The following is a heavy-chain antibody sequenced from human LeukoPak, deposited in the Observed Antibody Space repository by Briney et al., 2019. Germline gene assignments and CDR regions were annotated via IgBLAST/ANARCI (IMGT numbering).Heavy chain of an antibody. D-gene: IGHD1-26*01. Sequence: SETLSLTCTVSGGSISSYYWSWIRQPPGKGLEWIGYIYYSGSTNYNPSLKSRVTISVDTSKNQFSLKLSSVTAADTAVYYCARADFAPDPYSGSYHGFDYWGQGTLVTVSS. CDR1: GGSISSYY. CDR2: IYYSGST. J-gene: IGHJ4*02. CDR3: ARADFAPDPYSGSYHGFDY. V-gene: IGHV4-59*01.